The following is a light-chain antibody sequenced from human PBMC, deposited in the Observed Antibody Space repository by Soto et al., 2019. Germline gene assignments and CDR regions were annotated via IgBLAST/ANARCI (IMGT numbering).Light chain of an antibody. V-gene: IGKV3-20*01. Sequence: VLTQSPGTLSLSPGERATLSCRVSQSVSRYLVWYQQKPGQAPRLLIYGASSRASGIPDRFSGSGSGTDFTLTINRLGPEDSAVYYCQQFDTSPYTFGQGTKLEIK. CDR3: QQFDTSPYT. J-gene: IGKJ2*01. CDR1: QSVSRY. CDR2: GAS.